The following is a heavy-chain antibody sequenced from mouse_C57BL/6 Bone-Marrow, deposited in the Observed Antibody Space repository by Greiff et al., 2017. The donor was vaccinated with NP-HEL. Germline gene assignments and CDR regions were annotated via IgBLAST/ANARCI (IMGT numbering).Heavy chain of an antibody. CDR1: GFTFSNYW. CDR3: TDDYYYGSSQAWFAY. D-gene: IGHD1-1*01. Sequence: DVMLVESGGGLVQPGGSMKLSCVASGFTFSNYWMNWVRQSPEKGLEWVAQIRLKSDNYATHYAESVKGRFTISRDDSKSSVYLQMNNLRAEDTGIYYCTDDYYYGSSQAWFAYWGQGTLVTVSA. V-gene: IGHV6-3*01. J-gene: IGHJ3*01. CDR2: IRLKSDNYAT.